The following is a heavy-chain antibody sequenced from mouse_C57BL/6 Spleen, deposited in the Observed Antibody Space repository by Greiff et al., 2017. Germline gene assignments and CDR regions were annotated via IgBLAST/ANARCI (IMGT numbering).Heavy chain of an antibody. V-gene: IGHV1-64*01. J-gene: IGHJ2*01. CDR2: IHPNSGST. D-gene: IGHD1-1*01. CDR3: ARRNYYCSSYVYFGG. Sequence: QVQLKQPGAELVKPGASVKLSCKASGYTFTSYWMHWVKQRPGQGLEWIGMIHPNSGSTNYNEKFKSKATLTVDKSSSTAYMQLSSLTSEDSAVYYCARRNYYCSSYVYFGGWGQGTTLTVSS. CDR1: GYTFTSYW.